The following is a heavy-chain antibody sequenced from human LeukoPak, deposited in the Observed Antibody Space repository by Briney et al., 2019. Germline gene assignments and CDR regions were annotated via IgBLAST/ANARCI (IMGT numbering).Heavy chain of an antibody. CDR1: GGTFSRYG. Sequence: SVKVSCKASGGTFSRYGTSWVRQAPGQGLEWMGGIIPVYRTTNYAQKFQGRVTITADESTSTAYMELSSLRSEDTAVYYCARWDEYYDFWSGYFGRWGQGTLVTVSS. D-gene: IGHD3-3*01. CDR2: IIPVYRTT. J-gene: IGHJ4*02. V-gene: IGHV1-69*01. CDR3: ARWDEYYDFWSGYFGR.